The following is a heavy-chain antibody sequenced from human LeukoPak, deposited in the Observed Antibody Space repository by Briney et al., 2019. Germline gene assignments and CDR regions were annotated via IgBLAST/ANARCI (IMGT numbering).Heavy chain of an antibody. Sequence: SETLSLTCTVSGYSISSGYYWGWIRQPPGKGLEWIGSIYHSGSTYYNPSLKSRVTISVDTSKNQFSLKLSSVTAADTAVYYCARMGSDGSGYGYYGMDVWGQGTTVTVSS. J-gene: IGHJ6*02. CDR2: IYHSGST. CDR3: ARMGSDGSGYGYYGMDV. D-gene: IGHD3-22*01. CDR1: GYSISSGYY. V-gene: IGHV4-38-2*02.